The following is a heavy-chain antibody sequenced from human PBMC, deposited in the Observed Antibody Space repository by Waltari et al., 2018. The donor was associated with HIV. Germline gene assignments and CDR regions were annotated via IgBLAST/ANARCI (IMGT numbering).Heavy chain of an antibody. CDR3: ATVYRRFQDYYYGMDV. J-gene: IGHJ6*02. CDR1: GYTLTELS. Sequence: QVQLVQSGAEVKKPGASVKVSCKVSGYTLTELSMHWVRQAPGKGLEWMGGFDPEDGETIYAQKFQGRVTMTEDTATDTAYMELSSLRSEDTAVYYWATVYRRFQDYYYGMDVWGQGTTVTVSS. V-gene: IGHV1-24*01. CDR2: FDPEDGET. D-gene: IGHD3-16*02.